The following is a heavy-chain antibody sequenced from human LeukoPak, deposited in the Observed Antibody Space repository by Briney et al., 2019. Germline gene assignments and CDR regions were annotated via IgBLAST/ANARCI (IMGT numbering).Heavy chain of an antibody. V-gene: IGHV3-30*04. D-gene: IGHD6-19*01. CDR2: TSYDGSEE. CDR3: ARAKGIAVDGRGGRIDF. J-gene: IGHJ4*02. CDR1: GFAFSSFA. Sequence: GSSLRLSCAASGFAFSSFAMHWVRQAPGKGLEWVAVTSYDGSEEFYADFVKGRFTISRDNSKNTLFLYMNSLRTEDTAVFYCARAKGIAVDGRGGRIDFWGRGTLVTVSS.